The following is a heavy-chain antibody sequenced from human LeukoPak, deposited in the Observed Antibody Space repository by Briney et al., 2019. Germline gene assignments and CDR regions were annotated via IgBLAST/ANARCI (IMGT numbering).Heavy chain of an antibody. CDR2: INHSGTT. J-gene: IGHJ5*02. CDR1: GGSFSGYY. V-gene: IGHV4-34*01. Sequence: PSETLSLTCAVYGGSFSGYYWSWIRQPPGKGLEWIGEINHSGTTNYNPSLKSRVTISVDTSKNQFSLNLSSVTAADTAVYYCARSGYDFWSGYYRQATAITKYNYFDPWGQGTLVTVSS. D-gene: IGHD3-3*01. CDR3: ARSGYDFWSGYYRQATAITKYNYFDP.